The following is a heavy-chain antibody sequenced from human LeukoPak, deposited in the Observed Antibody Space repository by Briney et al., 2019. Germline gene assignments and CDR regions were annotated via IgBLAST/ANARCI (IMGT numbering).Heavy chain of an antibody. CDR1: GLTFSSYA. V-gene: IGHV3-23*01. J-gene: IGHJ6*02. CDR2: ISGSGGST. Sequence: GGSLRLSCAASGLTFSSYAMSWVRQAPGKELEWVSAISGSGGSTYYADSVKGRFTISRDNSKNTLYLQMNSLIAEDTAVYYCAKDIDGYNPVYGMDVWGQGTTVTVSS. CDR3: AKDIDGYNPVYGMDV. D-gene: IGHD5-24*01.